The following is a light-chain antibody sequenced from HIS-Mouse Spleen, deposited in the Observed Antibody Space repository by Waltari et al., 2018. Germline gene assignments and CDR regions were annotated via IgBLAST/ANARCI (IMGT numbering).Light chain of an antibody. CDR3: QQYNNWPWT. V-gene: IGKV3-15*01. CDR2: GAS. J-gene: IGKJ1*01. Sequence: EIVMTQSPATLSVSQGERATLSCRASQSVSSNLAWYQQKPGQAPRLLIYGASTRATGMPARFSGSGSGTEFTLTISSMQSEDFAVYYCQQYNNWPWTFGQGTKVEIK. CDR1: QSVSSN.